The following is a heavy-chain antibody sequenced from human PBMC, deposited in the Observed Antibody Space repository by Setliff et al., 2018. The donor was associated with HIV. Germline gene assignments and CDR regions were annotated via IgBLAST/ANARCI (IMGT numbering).Heavy chain of an antibody. J-gene: IGHJ4*02. Sequence: SVKVSCKASGYTFTGYYIHWVRQAPGQGLEWMGWINPNSGGTNYAQKFQGRVTMTRDTSISTAYMELSRLRSDDTAVYYCARDFLAEYYYDSSASDYWGQGTLVTVSS. V-gene: IGHV1-2*02. CDR2: INPNSGGT. D-gene: IGHD3-22*01. CDR1: GYTFTGYY. CDR3: ARDFLAEYYYDSSASDY.